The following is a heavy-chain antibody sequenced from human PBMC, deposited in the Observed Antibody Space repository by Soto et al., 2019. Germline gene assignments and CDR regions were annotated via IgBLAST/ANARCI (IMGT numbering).Heavy chain of an antibody. J-gene: IGHJ4*02. D-gene: IGHD3-16*01. CDR1: AYTFTNFG. Sequence: QVQLVQSGAEVKKPGASVEVSCKASAYTFTNFGITWVRQAPGQGLEWMGWISAYNGNTNYAHKFQGRVTMTTDTSTSTAEMEVRSLRVDDTAVYDCARGGTPSAYWGQGTVVTVSS. V-gene: IGHV1-18*01. CDR3: ARGGTPSAY. CDR2: ISAYNGNT.